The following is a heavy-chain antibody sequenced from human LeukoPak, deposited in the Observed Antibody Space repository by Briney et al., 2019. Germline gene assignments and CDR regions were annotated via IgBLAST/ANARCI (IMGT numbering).Heavy chain of an antibody. CDR2: ISISDDNL. V-gene: IGHV3-21*04. D-gene: IGHD3-10*01. Sequence: GGSLRLSCAASGFTFSSYSMNWVRQAPGKGLEWVSGISISDDNLYYADSMKGRFTISRDSSKNTLYLQMNSLRAEDTAVYYCASKVSGSGSYYKPFDYWGQGTLVTVSS. J-gene: IGHJ4*02. CDR1: GFTFSSYS. CDR3: ASKVSGSGSYYKPFDY.